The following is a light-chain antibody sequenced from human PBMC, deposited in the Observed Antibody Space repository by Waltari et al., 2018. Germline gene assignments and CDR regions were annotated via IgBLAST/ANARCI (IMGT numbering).Light chain of an antibody. V-gene: IGKV3-20*01. CDR1: QSVSSN. CDR3: QQYGTSRG. Sequence: EIVMTQSPATLSVSPGESATLSCRASQSVSSNLAWYQQQPGQAPRLLIFGASRRATGIPDRFSGSGSGTDFTLTISRLEPEDFAVYSCQQYGTSRGFGQGTKVEIK. CDR2: GAS. J-gene: IGKJ1*01.